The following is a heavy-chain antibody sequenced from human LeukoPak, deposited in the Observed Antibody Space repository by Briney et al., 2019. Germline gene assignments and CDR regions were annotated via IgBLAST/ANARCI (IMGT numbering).Heavy chain of an antibody. CDR3: ARDLGTGYSSGWDY. J-gene: IGHJ4*02. CDR1: GGTFSSYA. D-gene: IGHD6-19*01. V-gene: IGHV1-69*04. Sequence: GASVKVSCKASGGTFSSYAIRWVRPAPGQGLEWMGRIIPILGIANYAQKFQGRVTITADKSTSTAYMELSSLRSEDTAVYYCARDLGTGYSSGWDYWGQGTLVTVSS. CDR2: IIPILGIA.